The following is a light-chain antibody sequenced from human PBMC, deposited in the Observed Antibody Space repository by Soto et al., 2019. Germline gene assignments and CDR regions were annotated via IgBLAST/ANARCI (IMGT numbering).Light chain of an antibody. V-gene: IGKV1-5*01. CDR2: DAS. J-gene: IGKJ5*01. CDR3: QQRNTWPPIT. Sequence: DIQMTQSPSTLSASVGDKVIITCRASQSISGWLAWYQQKPGKAPKLLIYDASSLESGVPSRFSGSGSGTDFTLTISSLEPEDFALYYCQQRNTWPPITFGQGTRLEIK. CDR1: QSISGW.